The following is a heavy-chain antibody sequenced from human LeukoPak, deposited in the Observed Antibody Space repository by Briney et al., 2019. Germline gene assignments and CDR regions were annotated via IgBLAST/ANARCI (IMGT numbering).Heavy chain of an antibody. V-gene: IGHV3-7*01. D-gene: IGHD3-22*01. CDR3: ARAYYDSSGYPLNPVHYYYHYMDV. CDR2: IKQDGNEK. CDR1: GFTFSDYW. J-gene: IGHJ6*03. Sequence: GGSLRLSCVASGFTFSDYWMTWVRQAPGKWLDWVANIKQDGNEKYYGDSVKGRFTISRDNAKNSLYLQMNDLRAEDTAVYYCARAYYDSSGYPLNPVHYYYHYMDVWGKGTTVTVSS.